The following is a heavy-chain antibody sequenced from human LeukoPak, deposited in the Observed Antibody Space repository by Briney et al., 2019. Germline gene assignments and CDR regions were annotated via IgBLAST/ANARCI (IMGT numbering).Heavy chain of an antibody. V-gene: IGHV1-2*02. D-gene: IGHD2-2*01. J-gene: IGHJ6*03. CDR2: INPNSGGT. CDR1: GYTFTGYY. CDR3: AGSAGIVVGSYYMDV. Sequence: ASVKVSCKASGYTFTGYYMHWVRQAPGQGLEWMGWINPNSGGTNYAQKFQGRVTMTRDTSISTAYMELSRLRSDDTAVYYCAGSAGIVVGSYYMDVWGKGTTVTVSS.